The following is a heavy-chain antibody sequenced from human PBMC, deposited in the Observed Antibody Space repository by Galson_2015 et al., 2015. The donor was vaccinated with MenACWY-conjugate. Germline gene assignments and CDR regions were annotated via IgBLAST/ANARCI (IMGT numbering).Heavy chain of an antibody. CDR2: ISPGDSNT. CDR1: GSYFTSYW. D-gene: IGHD1-26*01. CDR3: ARHPPGGRGMDV. Sequence: QSGAEVKQPGESLTISCTGSGSYFTSYWIAWVRQIPGKGLEWMGLISPGDSNTRYSPSFQGQVTISADKSISTAYLQWSSLKASDTATYYCARHPPGGRGMDVWGQGTTVTVSS. J-gene: IGHJ6*02. V-gene: IGHV5-51*01.